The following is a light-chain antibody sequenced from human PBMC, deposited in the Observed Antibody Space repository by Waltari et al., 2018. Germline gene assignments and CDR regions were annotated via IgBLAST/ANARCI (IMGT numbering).Light chain of an antibody. CDR3: QQIYSMSLT. CDR2: AAS. V-gene: IGKV1-39*01. CDR1: QAISTY. J-gene: IGKJ4*01. Sequence: DIQLTQSPSSLSASVGDRVTITCRASQAISTYLNWYQQQPGKAPKLLIYAASALHSGVPSRFSGIGSGTDFSLTISSLQPEDFATYYCQQIYSMSLTFGGGTRVDIK.